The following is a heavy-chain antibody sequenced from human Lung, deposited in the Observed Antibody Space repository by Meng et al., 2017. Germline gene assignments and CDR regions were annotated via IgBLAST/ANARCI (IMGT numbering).Heavy chain of an antibody. D-gene: IGHD1-1*01. CDR2: INRDGTKP. V-gene: IGHV3-74*01. Sequence: EVQLLASGGGLVPPGGSLRLSCAASGFTFTDHWMHWVRQGPGKGLVWVSRINRDGTKPTYADSVKGRFTISRDNAKNTLYLQMNNLRAEDTAFYYCTNDRLNHWGQGALVTVSS. J-gene: IGHJ1*01. CDR3: TNDRLNH. CDR1: GFTFTDHW.